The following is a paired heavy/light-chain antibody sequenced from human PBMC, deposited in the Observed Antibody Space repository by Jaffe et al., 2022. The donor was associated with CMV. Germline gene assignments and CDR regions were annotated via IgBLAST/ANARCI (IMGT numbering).Light chain of an antibody. CDR1: KLGRRY. J-gene: IGLJ2*01. V-gene: IGLV3-1*01. CDR3: QAWDTDDTVV. CDR2: EDT. Sequence: SFDLTQPPSVSVSSGQTANIACSGSKLGRRYVCWYQQKPGQSPRLVLYEDTKRPSGIPARFSGSSSGNTATLTIRGTQAMDEADYYCQAWDTDDTVVFGGGTRLTVL.
Heavy chain of an antibody. V-gene: IGHV3-9*01. D-gene: IGHD3-22*01. CDR3: VKEPFSDTSGPKGSLDF. CDR1: GFNLDDHA. CDR2: IRWSSDKK. J-gene: IGHJ4*02. Sequence: EVQLVESGGGLIQPGRSLALSCAGSGFNLDDHAIHWVRQAPGKGLEWVSSIRWSSDKKNYADTVKGRFTISRDNARNSLYLQMNALRPEDTAFYYCVKEPFSDTSGPKGSLDFWGRGTLVTVST.